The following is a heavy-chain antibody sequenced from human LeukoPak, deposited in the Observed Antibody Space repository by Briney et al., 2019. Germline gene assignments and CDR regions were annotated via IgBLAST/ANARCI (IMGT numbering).Heavy chain of an antibody. J-gene: IGHJ4*02. Sequence: ASVKVSCKASGYTFIDYYIHWVKKAPGKGLEWIGRVDPEDGETVYAEQFQDRVTITADTSTLTGYMEVSSLTLADTAVYYCATAPRVSHWGQGTLVTVSS. CDR2: VDPEDGET. V-gene: IGHV1-69-2*01. CDR1: GYTFIDYY. CDR3: ATAPRVSH.